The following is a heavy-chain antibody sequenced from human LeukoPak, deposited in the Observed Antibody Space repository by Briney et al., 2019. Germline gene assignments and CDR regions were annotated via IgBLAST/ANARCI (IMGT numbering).Heavy chain of an antibody. CDR2: IYYSGST. Sequence: SETLSLTCTVSGGSISSSSYYWGWIRQPPGKGLEWIGSIYYSGSTYYNPSLKSRVTISVDTSKNQFSLKLSSVTAADTAVYYCATIRRLAAAGTFDFDYWGQGTLVTVSS. J-gene: IGHJ4*02. CDR1: GGSISSSSYY. D-gene: IGHD6-13*01. CDR3: ATIRRLAAAGTFDFDY. V-gene: IGHV4-39*07.